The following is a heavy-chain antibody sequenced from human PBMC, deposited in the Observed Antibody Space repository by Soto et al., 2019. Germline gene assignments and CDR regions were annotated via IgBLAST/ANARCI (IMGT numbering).Heavy chain of an antibody. CDR3: SRDLYDILTGDYPNYHYYMDV. Sequence: ASVKVSWKASGYTFTDYGISWVRQAPGQGPEWMGWINTNNGNTNYAQKFRGRVTMSTDTSVTTAYMELRSLRSDDSAVYYCSRDLYDILTGDYPNYHYYMDVWGSGTTVTVSS. D-gene: IGHD3-9*01. CDR2: INTNNGNT. V-gene: IGHV1-18*01. CDR1: GYTFTDYG. J-gene: IGHJ6*03.